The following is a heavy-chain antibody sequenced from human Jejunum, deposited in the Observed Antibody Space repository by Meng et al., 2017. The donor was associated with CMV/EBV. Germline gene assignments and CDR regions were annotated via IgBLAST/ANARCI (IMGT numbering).Heavy chain of an antibody. J-gene: IGHJ4*02. CDR3: TTESYVFSSLFDS. CDR1: FTFNNTW. V-gene: IGHV3-15*01. Sequence: FTFNNTWINCVRQAPGEGLNWVVHIKGRTESAVTDYAAPVKGRFTISRDDSKNMLYLQMNSLRIDDTAVYYCTTESYVFSSLFDSWGQGTLVTVSS. CDR2: IKGRTESAVT. D-gene: IGHD3-10*01.